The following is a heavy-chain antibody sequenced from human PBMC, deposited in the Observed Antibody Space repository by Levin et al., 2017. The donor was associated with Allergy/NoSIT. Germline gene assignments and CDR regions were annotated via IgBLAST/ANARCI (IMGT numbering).Heavy chain of an antibody. J-gene: IGHJ5*02. CDR2: INTDTGNP. CDR1: GYTFSAKS. D-gene: IGHD3-3*01. V-gene: IGHV7-4-1*01. Sequence: ASVKVSCKASGYTFSAKSINWVRQAPGQGLEWMGWINTDTGNPTYAQGFTGRFVFSLDTSVSTAYLEIYSLKAEDTAVYYCARDRWSPTTWGQGTLVTVSS. CDR3: ARDRWSPTT.